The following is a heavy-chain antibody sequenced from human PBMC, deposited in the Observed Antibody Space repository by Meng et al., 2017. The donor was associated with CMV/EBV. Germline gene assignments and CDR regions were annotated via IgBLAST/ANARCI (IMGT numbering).Heavy chain of an antibody. CDR3: ARHYYDSDY. Sequence: SETLSLTCTVSGGSISSYYWSWIRQPPGKGLEWIGYIYYSGSTNYNPSLKSRVTISVDTSKNQFSLKLSSVTAADTAVYYCARHYYDSDYWGQGTLVTVSS. CDR1: GGSISSYY. J-gene: IGHJ4*02. D-gene: IGHD3-10*01. V-gene: IGHV4-59*01. CDR2: IYYSGST.